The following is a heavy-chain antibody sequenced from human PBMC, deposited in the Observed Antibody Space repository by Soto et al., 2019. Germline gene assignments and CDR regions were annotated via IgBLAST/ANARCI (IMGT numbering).Heavy chain of an antibody. J-gene: IGHJ4*02. CDR2: ISGSDGRT. CDR1: GFTFSSYA. V-gene: IGHV3-23*01. Sequence: PVGSLRLSCAASGFTFSSYAMSWVRQAPGKGLEWVSTISGSDGRTYSTDSVKGRFTISRDNSRNTAYLQMNSLRVEDTAVYYCAKGVSHYTPQALFDYWGRGTLVTVSS. D-gene: IGHD2-2*02. CDR3: AKGVSHYTPQALFDY.